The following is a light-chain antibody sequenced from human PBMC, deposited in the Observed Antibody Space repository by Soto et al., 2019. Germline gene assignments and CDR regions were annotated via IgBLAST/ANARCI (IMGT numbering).Light chain of an antibody. V-gene: IGLV2-14*01. CDR3: SSYTSSNTWV. CDR2: EVT. J-gene: IGLJ3*02. Sequence: QSALTQPASVSGSPGQSITISCTGTSSDISAYNYVSWYQQHPGKAPKLMIYEVTYRPSGVSNRFSGSKSDNTASLTISGLQPEDEADYYCSSYTSSNTWVFGGGTKVTVL. CDR1: SSDISAYNY.